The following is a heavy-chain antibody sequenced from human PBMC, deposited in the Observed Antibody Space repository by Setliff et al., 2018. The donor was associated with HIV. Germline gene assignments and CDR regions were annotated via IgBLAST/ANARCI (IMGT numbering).Heavy chain of an antibody. CDR1: GYSISSGYY. J-gene: IGHJ4*02. Sequence: PSETLSLTCAVSGYSISSGYYWGWIRQPPGKGLEWIGEINHSGSTNYNPSLKSRVTVSVDTSKNQFSLKLSSVTAADTAVYYCARRYYDILTGMDCFNYWGQGTLVTVSS. D-gene: IGHD3-9*01. CDR2: INHSGST. CDR3: ARRYYDILTGMDCFNY. V-gene: IGHV4-38-2*01.